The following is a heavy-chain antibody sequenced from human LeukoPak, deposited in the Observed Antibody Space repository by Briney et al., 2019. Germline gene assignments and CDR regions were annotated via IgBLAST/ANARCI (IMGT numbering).Heavy chain of an antibody. CDR2: IYYSGST. Sequence: SETLSLTCTGSGCSISSYYWSWIRQPPGKGLEWVGYIYYSGSTNYNPSLKSRVTMSVDTSKNQFSLKLSSVTAADTAVYYCAREGGLRLDYWGQGTLVTVSS. D-gene: IGHD5-12*01. CDR1: GCSISSYY. J-gene: IGHJ4*02. V-gene: IGHV4-59*12. CDR3: AREGGLRLDY.